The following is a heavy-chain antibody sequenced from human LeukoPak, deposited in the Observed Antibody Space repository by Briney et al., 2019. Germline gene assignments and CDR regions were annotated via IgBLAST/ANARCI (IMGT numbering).Heavy chain of an antibody. CDR2: ISSSSSYI. J-gene: IGHJ4*02. D-gene: IGHD3-22*01. CDR3: ASQITTEYYYDSSGYSDDY. CDR1: GFTFSSYS. Sequence: PGGSLRLSCAASGFTFSSYSMNWVRQAPGKGLEWVSSISSSSSYIYYADSVKGRFTISRDNAKNSLYLQMNSLRAEDTAVYYCASQITTEYYYDSSGYSDDYWGQGTLVTVSS. V-gene: IGHV3-21*01.